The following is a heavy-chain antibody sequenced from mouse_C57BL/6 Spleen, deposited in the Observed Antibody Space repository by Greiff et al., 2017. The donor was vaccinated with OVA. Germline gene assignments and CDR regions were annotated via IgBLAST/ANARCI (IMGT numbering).Heavy chain of an antibody. D-gene: IGHD1-1*01. CDR1: GYTFTEYS. Sequence: VQLQQSGAELVKPGASVKLSCKASGYTFTEYSIHWVKQRPGQGLEWIGWFYPGGGSIKYNEKFKDKATLTADKSSSTVYMELSRLTSEDSAVYYCARHKGQHYYGSDPHFDYWGQGTTLTVAS. CDR2: FYPGGGSI. V-gene: IGHV1-62-2*01. CDR3: ARHKGQHYYGSDPHFDY. J-gene: IGHJ2*01.